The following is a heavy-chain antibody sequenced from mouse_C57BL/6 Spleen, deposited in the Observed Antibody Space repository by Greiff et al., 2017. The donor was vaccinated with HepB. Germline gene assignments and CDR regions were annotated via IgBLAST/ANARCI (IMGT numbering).Heavy chain of an antibody. CDR2: INPNYGTA. D-gene: IGHD2-4*01. V-gene: IGHV1-39*01. J-gene: IGHJ4*01. Sequence: SGTELVKPGASVKISCKASGYSFTDYNMNWVNQSNGKSLEWIGVINPNYGTASYNQKFKGKATLTVDQSSSTAYMQINSLTSEDSAVYYCAREGYDYDRAMDYWGQGTSVTVSS. CDR3: AREGYDYDRAMDY. CDR1: GYSFTDYN.